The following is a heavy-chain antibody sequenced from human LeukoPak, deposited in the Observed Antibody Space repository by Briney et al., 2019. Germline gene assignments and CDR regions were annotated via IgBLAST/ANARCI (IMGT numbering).Heavy chain of an antibody. V-gene: IGHV4-39*07. CDR2: IYYTGST. J-gene: IGHJ5*02. CDR1: GGSISSSDYY. CDR3: ARENYCTNGVCWAFDP. D-gene: IGHD2-8*01. Sequence: SETLSLTCTVSGGSISSSDYYWGWIRQPPGKGLEWIGNIYYTGSTSYNSSLKSRVTIPVDTSKNQFSLQLSSVTAADTAVYYCARENYCTNGVCWAFDPWGQGTLVTVSS.